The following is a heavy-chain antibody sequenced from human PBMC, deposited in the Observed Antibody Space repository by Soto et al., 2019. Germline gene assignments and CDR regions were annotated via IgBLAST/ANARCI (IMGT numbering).Heavy chain of an antibody. D-gene: IGHD2-21*01. Sequence: SPRLSRAPSGLAVSAYSLQWVRDAPADGRQRMAAMSFDENSKYFADSVKGRFKISRDTSKNTLSLEMESLGVQDSALYHCTRGRSIIADDDFEYWGQ. CDR3: TRGRSIIADDDFEY. J-gene: IGHJ4*02. V-gene: IGHV3-30-3*01. CDR1: GLAVSAYS. CDR2: MSFDENSK.